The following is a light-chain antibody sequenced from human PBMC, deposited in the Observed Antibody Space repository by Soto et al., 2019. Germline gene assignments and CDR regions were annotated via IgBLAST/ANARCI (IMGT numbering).Light chain of an antibody. J-gene: IGKJ1*01. V-gene: IGKV1-5*01. Sequence: DIQMTQSPSTLSASVGDRGTIRCEASQSVSSWLAWYQQTPGTDPKLLIYAASSLESGVPPRFRGSGSGTEFTLTISSLQPDDFATYYCQQYNSYSRKFGQ. CDR3: QQYNSYSRK. CDR1: QSVSSW. CDR2: AAS.